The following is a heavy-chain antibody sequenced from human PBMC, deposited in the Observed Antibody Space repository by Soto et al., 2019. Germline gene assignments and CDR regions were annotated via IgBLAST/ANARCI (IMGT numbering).Heavy chain of an antibody. J-gene: IGHJ5*02. CDR1: GDSISKSGHY. V-gene: IGHV4-39*02. CDR2: IDYRGST. Sequence: KSSETLSLTCTVSGDSISKSGHYWGWIRQPPGKALEWIGGIDYRGSTLYNPSLRSRITMSIDTSKKFFSLKLTSVSASDTALYYCTRLLTPCDTPGPSWFGPWGQGTLVTVSS. CDR3: TRLLTPCDTPGPSWFGP. D-gene: IGHD1-20*01.